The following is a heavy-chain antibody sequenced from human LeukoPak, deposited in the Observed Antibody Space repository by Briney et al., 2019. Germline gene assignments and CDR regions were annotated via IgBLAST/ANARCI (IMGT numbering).Heavy chain of an antibody. D-gene: IGHD3-10*01. CDR3: ATDITMVRGVMNY. V-gene: IGHV1-24*01. CDR1: GYTLTELS. J-gene: IGHJ4*02. Sequence: APVKVSCKVSGYTLTELSMHWVRQAPGKGLEWMGGFDPEDGETIYAQKFQGRVTMTEDTSTDTAYMELSSLRSEDTAVYYCATDITMVRGVMNYWGQGTLVTVSS. CDR2: FDPEDGET.